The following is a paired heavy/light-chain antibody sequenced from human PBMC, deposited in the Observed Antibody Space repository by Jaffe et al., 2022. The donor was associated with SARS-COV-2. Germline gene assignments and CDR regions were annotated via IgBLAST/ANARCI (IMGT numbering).Heavy chain of an antibody. J-gene: IGHJ4*02. CDR2: ISGSGGST. Sequence: EVQLLESGGGLVQPGGSLRLSCAASGFTFSSYAMSWVRQAPGKGLEWVSAISGSGGSTYYADSVKGRFTISRDNSKNTLYLQMNSLRAEDTAVYYCAKGAAARRSLSSRSYYFDYWGQGTLVTVSS. D-gene: IGHD6-6*01. CDR1: GFTFSSYA. V-gene: IGHV3-23*01. CDR3: AKGAAARRSLSSRSYYFDY.
Light chain of an antibody. V-gene: IGKV1-5*03. CDR1: QSISSW. Sequence: DIQMTQSPSTLSASVGDRVTITCRASQSISSWLAWYQQKPGKAPKLLIYKASSLESGVPSRFSGSGSGTEFTLTISSLQPDDFATYYCQQYNSWWTFGQGTKVEIK. J-gene: IGKJ1*01. CDR3: QQYNSWWT. CDR2: KAS.